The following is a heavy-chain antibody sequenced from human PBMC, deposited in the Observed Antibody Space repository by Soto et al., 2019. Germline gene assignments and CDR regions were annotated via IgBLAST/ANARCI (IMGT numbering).Heavy chain of an antibody. CDR2: ISYDGSNK. D-gene: IGHD6-6*01. CDR3: ATEKSIAARPFDY. J-gene: IGHJ4*02. Sequence: GGSLRFSCAVCGLTLSSYGLHWVRQAPGKGLEWVAVISYDGSNKYYADSVKGRFTISRDNSKNTLYLQMNSLRAEDTAVYYCATEKSIAARPFDYWGQGTLVTVSS. V-gene: IGHV3-30*03. CDR1: GLTLSSYG.